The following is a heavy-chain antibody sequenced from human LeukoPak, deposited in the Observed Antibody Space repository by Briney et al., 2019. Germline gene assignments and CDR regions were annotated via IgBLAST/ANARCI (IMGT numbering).Heavy chain of an antibody. J-gene: IGHJ4*02. D-gene: IGHD2-2*02. Sequence: SETLSLTCAVYGGSFSGYYWSWIRQPPGKGLEWIGEINHSGSTSYNPSLKSRVTISVDTSKNQFSLKLSSVTAADTAVYYCARLLYCSSTSCYRGFSGSYWGQGTLVTVSS. CDR1: GGSFSGYY. CDR2: INHSGST. V-gene: IGHV4-34*01. CDR3: ARLLYCSSTSCYRGFSGSY.